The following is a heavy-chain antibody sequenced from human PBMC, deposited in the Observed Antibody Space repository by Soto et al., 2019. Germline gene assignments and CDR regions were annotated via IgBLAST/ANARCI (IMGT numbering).Heavy chain of an antibody. CDR3: ARQIYDSDTGPNFQYYFDS. D-gene: IGHD3-22*01. CDR2: IIPIFGTA. CDR1: GGTFSSYA. Sequence: GDSVKVSCKASGGTFSSYAISWVRQAPGQGLEWMGGIIPIFGTANYAQKFQGRVTITADESTSTAYMELSSLRSEDTAMYYCARQIYDSDTGPNFQYYFDSWGQGTPVTVSS. J-gene: IGHJ4*02. V-gene: IGHV1-69*13.